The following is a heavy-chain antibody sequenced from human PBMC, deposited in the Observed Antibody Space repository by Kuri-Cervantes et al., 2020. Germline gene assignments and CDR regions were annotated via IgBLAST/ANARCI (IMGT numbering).Heavy chain of an antibody. Sequence: GESLKISCAASGFTFSSYSMNWVRQAPGKGLEWVSYISSSGSTIYYADSVKGRFTISRDNAKNSLYLQMNSLRAEDTAVYYCARDPDFWSGRNNWFDPWGQGTLVTVSS. J-gene: IGHJ5*02. CDR3: ARDPDFWSGRNNWFDP. V-gene: IGHV3-48*04. D-gene: IGHD3-3*01. CDR1: GFTFSSYS. CDR2: ISSSGSTI.